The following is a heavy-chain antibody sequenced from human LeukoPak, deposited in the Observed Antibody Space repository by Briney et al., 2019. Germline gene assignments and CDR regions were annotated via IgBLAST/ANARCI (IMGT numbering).Heavy chain of an antibody. CDR3: ARVDYYDSSAYYYFFDY. Sequence: GESLKISCKGSGYSFTNYWIGWVRQMPGKGLEWMGIIYPGDSDTRYSPSFQGQVTISADKSISTAYLQWSSLKASDTAMYYCARVDYYDSSAYYYFFDYWGQGTLVTVSS. CDR2: IYPGDSDT. J-gene: IGHJ4*02. CDR1: GYSFTNYW. D-gene: IGHD3-22*01. V-gene: IGHV5-51*01.